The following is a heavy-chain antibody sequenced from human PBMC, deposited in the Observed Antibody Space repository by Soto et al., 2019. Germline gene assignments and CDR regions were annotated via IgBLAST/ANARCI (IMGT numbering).Heavy chain of an antibody. V-gene: IGHV1-8*01. D-gene: IGHD6-13*01. J-gene: IGHJ6*02. CDR1: GDTFTTYD. CDR3: ARGGSSPVFCYYCGLDV. Sequence: GASVKVSCKASGDTFTTYDINWVRQATGHGLEWMGWINPNSGNIGYAQRFQGRVTMTRDTAIRTAYMEVSSLRSDDTAIYYCARGGSSPVFCYYCGLDVWGQGTTVTVSS. CDR2: INPNSGNI.